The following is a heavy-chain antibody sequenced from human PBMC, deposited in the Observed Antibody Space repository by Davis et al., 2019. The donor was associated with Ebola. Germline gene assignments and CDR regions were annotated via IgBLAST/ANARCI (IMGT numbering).Heavy chain of an antibody. Sequence: MPSETLSLTCTVSGCSISPYSWSWIRQPPGKGLEWIGYIYYSGSTKYNLSLKGRVAISVDTSKNQFSLKLSSVTAADTAVYYCARSYGAAPFDYWGQGTLVTVSS. D-gene: IGHD4/OR15-4a*01. CDR1: GCSISPYS. CDR2: IYYSGST. CDR3: ARSYGAAPFDY. V-gene: IGHV4-59*08. J-gene: IGHJ4*02.